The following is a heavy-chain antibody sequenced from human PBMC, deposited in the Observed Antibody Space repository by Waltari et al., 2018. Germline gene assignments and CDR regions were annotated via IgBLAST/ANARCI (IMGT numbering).Heavy chain of an antibody. J-gene: IGHJ4*02. CDR2: IYYSGST. Sequence: QLQLQESGPGLVKPSETLSLTCTVSGGSINSSSYYWGWIRQPPGKGLEWIGYIYYSGSTYYNPSLKSRVTISVDTSKNQFSLKLTSVTAADTAVYYCAREEMAARLDFWGQGTLVTVSS. CDR3: AREEMAARLDF. V-gene: IGHV4-39*07. D-gene: IGHD6-6*01. CDR1: GGSINSSSYY.